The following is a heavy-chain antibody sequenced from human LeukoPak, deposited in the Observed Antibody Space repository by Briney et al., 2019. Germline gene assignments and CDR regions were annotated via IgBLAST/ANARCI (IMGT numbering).Heavy chain of an antibody. CDR3: ARDTLTGVVVAATPTDY. V-gene: IGHV1-18*01. CDR2: ISAYNGNT. J-gene: IGHJ4*02. D-gene: IGHD2-15*01. Sequence: ASVKVSCKASGYTFTSYGISWVRQAPGQRLEWMGWISAYNGNTNYAQKLQGRVTMTTDTSTSTAYMELRSLRSDDTAVYYCARDTLTGVVVAATPTDYWGQGTLVTVSS. CDR1: GYTFTSYG.